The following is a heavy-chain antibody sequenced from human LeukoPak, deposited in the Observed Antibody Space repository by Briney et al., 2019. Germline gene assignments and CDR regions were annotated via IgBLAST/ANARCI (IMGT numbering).Heavy chain of an antibody. CDR3: ARSNDAFDI. CDR1: GYTFTCYY. Sequence: ASVKVSCKASGYTFTCYYMHWVRQATGQGLEWMGWMNPNSGNTGYAQKFQGRVTMTRNTSISTAYMELSSLRSEDTAVYYCARSNDAFDIWGQGTMVTVSS. V-gene: IGHV1-8*02. J-gene: IGHJ3*02. CDR2: MNPNSGNT.